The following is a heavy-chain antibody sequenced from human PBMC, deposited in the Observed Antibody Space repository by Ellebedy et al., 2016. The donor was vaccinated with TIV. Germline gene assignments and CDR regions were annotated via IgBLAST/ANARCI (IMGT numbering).Heavy chain of an antibody. CDR1: GFRFTSYA. J-gene: IGHJ4*02. D-gene: IGHD6-19*01. V-gene: IGHV3-23*01. CDR2: ITGSGDST. CDR3: AKDRRGTIVVAADY. Sequence: GESLKISCAASGFRFTSYAMSWVRQAPGKGLEWVSSITGSGDSTFHADSVQGRFTISRDNSKNTLYLQMNSLRAGDTAVYNCAKDRRGTIVVAADYWGQGTLVTVSS.